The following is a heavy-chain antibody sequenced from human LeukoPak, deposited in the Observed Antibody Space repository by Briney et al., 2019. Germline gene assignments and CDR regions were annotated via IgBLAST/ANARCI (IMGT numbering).Heavy chain of an antibody. D-gene: IGHD4-17*01. CDR2: IYYSGST. CDR3: ARVPTVTFFDY. Sequence: SETLSLTCTVSGGSISSSSYYWGWIRQPPGKVLEWIGSIYYSGSTYYNPSLKSRVTISVDTSKNQFSLKLSSVTAADTAVYYCARVPTVTFFDYWGQGTLVTVSS. J-gene: IGHJ4*02. CDR1: GGSISSSSYY. V-gene: IGHV4-39*01.